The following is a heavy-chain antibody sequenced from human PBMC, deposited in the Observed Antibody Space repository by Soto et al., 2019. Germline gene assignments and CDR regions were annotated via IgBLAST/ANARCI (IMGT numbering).Heavy chain of an antibody. CDR2: IYSGDSDT. V-gene: IGHV5-51*01. Sequence: XESLKVSCKGCGDSFTSYWIGWVRQMPGKGLEWMGVIYSGDSDTRYSPSFQGQVTISADKSISTAYLQWSSLKASDTAMYYCAIDSSGYYYPGAFDIWAQGPMVTVSS. J-gene: IGHJ3*02. CDR1: GDSFTSYW. CDR3: AIDSSGYYYPGAFDI. D-gene: IGHD3-22*01.